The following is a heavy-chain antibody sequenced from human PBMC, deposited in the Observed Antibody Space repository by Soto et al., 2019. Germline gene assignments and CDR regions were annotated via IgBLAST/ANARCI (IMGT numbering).Heavy chain of an antibody. V-gene: IGHV3-23*01. D-gene: IGHD2-21*02. J-gene: IGHJ4*02. CDR2: ISGSGGST. Sequence: GGSLRLSCAASGFTFSSYAMSWVRQAPGKGLEWVSAISGSGGSTYYEDSVKGRFTISRDNSKNTLYLQMNSLRAEDTAVYYCAKSGDKHIVVVTAILYWGQGTLVTVSS. CDR1: GFTFSSYA. CDR3: AKSGDKHIVVVTAILY.